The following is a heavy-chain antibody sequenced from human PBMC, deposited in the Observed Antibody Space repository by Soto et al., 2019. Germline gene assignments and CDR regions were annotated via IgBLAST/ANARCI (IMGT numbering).Heavy chain of an antibody. V-gene: IGHV1-2*02. CDR3: AKDFYGIYEY. D-gene: IGHD3-3*01. J-gene: IGHJ4*02. CDR1: GYTFSDYV. CDR2: INPKNGDT. Sequence: QVQLVQAGGEVKKTGASVKVSCKASGYTFSDYVLHWVRQAPGQGFEWMGWINPKNGDTHYTQNFQGRVTMTRDTSITTAYLDLSSLTSDDTAVYYCAKDFYGIYEYWGQGTPVTVSS.